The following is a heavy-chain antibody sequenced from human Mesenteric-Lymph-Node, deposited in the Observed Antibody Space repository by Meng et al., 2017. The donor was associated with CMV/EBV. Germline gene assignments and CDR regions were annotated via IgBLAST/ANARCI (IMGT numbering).Heavy chain of an antibody. V-gene: IGHV4-34*01. CDR1: GGSFSGYY. D-gene: IGHD5/OR15-5a*01. Sequence: SETLSLTCAVYGGSFSGYYWSWIRQPPGKGLEWIGEINQSGSTNYNPSLKSRVTISVDTSKNQFSLKLSSVTAADTAVYYCAGLGVPHTYYYYYGMDVWGQGTTVTVSS. CDR2: INQSGST. J-gene: IGHJ6*02. CDR3: AGLGVPHTYYYYYGMDV.